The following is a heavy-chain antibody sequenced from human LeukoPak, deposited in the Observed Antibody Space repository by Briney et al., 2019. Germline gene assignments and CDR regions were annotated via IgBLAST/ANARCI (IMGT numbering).Heavy chain of an antibody. J-gene: IGHJ4*02. Sequence: SETLSLTCAVYGGSFSGYYWSWIRQPPGKGLEWIGEIYHSGSTNYNPSLESRVTISVDKSKNQFSLKLSSVTAADTAVYYCARSRPGIAVAGTFDYWGQGTLVTVSS. CDR2: IYHSGST. CDR1: GGSFSGYY. V-gene: IGHV4-34*01. D-gene: IGHD6-19*01. CDR3: ARSRPGIAVAGTFDY.